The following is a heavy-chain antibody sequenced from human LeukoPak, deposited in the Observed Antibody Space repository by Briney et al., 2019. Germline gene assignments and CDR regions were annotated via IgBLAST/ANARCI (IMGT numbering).Heavy chain of an antibody. CDR3: AKRAVKGVYYDSSGGYFDY. Sequence: PGGSLRLSCAPSEFTFDDYDMNWVRQAPGKGLEWVSGINWNGGSTDYAVSVKGRFTISRDNAKNSLYVQMNSLRAEDTAVYYCAKRAVKGVYYDSSGGYFDYWGQGTLVTVSS. D-gene: IGHD3-22*01. CDR1: EFTFDDYD. V-gene: IGHV3-20*04. CDR2: INWNGGST. J-gene: IGHJ4*02.